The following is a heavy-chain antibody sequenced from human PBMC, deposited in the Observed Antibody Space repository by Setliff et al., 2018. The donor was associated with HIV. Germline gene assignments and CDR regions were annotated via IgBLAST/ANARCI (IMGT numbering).Heavy chain of an antibody. Sequence: ASVKVSCKASGYTFSNYGMNWVRQAPGQGLEWMGWINTDTGNPTYAQDFTGRFVFSLDTSVSTAYLQISSLKAEDTAVYYCARDHDYGDLSRNWFYMDVWGKGTTVTVS. J-gene: IGHJ6*03. CDR2: INTDTGNP. D-gene: IGHD4-17*01. V-gene: IGHV7-4-1*02. CDR1: GYTFSNYG. CDR3: ARDHDYGDLSRNWFYMDV.